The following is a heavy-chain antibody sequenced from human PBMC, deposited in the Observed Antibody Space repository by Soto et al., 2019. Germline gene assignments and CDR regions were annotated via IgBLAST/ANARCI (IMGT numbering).Heavy chain of an antibody. CDR2: INSSSSYI. Sequence: EVQLVESGGGLVKPGGSLRLSCAASGFTFSSYSMNWVRQAPGKGLEWVSSINSSSSYIYYEDSVKGQFNIPRHNAKNSRSVQMNSLRAEDTSVYYCARYCSRTSCYLDYYYYMDVWGKGTTVTVSS. V-gene: IGHV3-21*01. CDR3: ARYCSRTSCYLDYYYYMDV. D-gene: IGHD2-2*01. J-gene: IGHJ6*03. CDR1: GFTFSSYS.